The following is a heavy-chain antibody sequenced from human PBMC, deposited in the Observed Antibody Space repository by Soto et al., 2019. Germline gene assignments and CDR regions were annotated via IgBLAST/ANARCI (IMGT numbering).Heavy chain of an antibody. CDR1: GFTFSNYA. Sequence: ESGGTLIQPGGSLRLSCVASGFTFSNYAMGWVRQAPERGLEWVSAISASGSSTYFADSIKGRFTISRDNSQNTLYLHLNSLRDEDTALYYCAKVFGSSGYFPEYWGQGALVTVSS. J-gene: IGHJ4*02. V-gene: IGHV3-23*01. D-gene: IGHD3-22*01. CDR2: ISASGSST. CDR3: AKVFGSSGYFPEY.